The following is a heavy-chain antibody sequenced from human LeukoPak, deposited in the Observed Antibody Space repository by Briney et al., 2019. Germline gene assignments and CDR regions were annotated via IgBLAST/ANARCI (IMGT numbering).Heavy chain of an antibody. V-gene: IGHV3-53*01. CDR1: GFTVSSNH. CDR2: IYVDGTT. Sequence: GGSLRLSCAASGFTVSSNHMSWVRQAPGKGLEWVSVIYVDGTTYYADSVKGRFTISRDNSKNTLSLQMNSLRAEDTAVYYCARGDGYNFFDYWGQGTLVTVSS. D-gene: IGHD5-24*01. CDR3: ARGDGYNFFDY. J-gene: IGHJ4*02.